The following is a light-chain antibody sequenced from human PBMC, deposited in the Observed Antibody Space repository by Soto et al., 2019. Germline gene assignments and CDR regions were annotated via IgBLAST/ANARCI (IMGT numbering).Light chain of an antibody. Sequence: EIVLTQSPGTLSLSPGERTTLSCRASQSISSSYLAWNQQKPGKAPRLLVYGASSRATGTPDRFSGSGSGTDFSLTFSRLEPEDFALYYCQQYSSTFWTLGQGTKV. CDR1: QSISSSY. J-gene: IGKJ1*01. V-gene: IGKV3-20*01. CDR2: GAS. CDR3: QQYSSTFWT.